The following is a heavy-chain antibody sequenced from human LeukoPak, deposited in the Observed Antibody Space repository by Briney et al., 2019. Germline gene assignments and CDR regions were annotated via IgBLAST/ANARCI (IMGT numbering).Heavy chain of an antibody. V-gene: IGHV3-21*04. Sequence: GGSLRLSCVGSGFTFSSYTMNWVRQAPGKGLEWVSFISSSSDFIYYADSVKGRFTISRDNAKNSLYLQMNSLRAEDTALYYCAKDSEGGVVAFDIWGQGTMVTVSS. J-gene: IGHJ3*02. D-gene: IGHD3-10*01. CDR2: ISSSSDFI. CDR3: AKDSEGGVVAFDI. CDR1: GFTFSSYT.